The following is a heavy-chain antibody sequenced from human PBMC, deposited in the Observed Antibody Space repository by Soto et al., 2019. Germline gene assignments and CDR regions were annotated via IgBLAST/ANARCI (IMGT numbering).Heavy chain of an antibody. D-gene: IGHD3-3*01. V-gene: IGHV3-23*01. Sequence: EVQLLESGGGLVQPGGSLRLSCAASGFTFSRYAMSWVRQAPGKGLEWVSAISGSGGSTYYADSVKGRFSIARDNSKNQLYLQMNSLRAEDTAVYYCAKVPQPLSPYDFWRWDFDYWGQGTLVTVSS. CDR3: AKVPQPLSPYDFWRWDFDY. J-gene: IGHJ4*02. CDR1: GFTFSRYA. CDR2: ISGSGGST.